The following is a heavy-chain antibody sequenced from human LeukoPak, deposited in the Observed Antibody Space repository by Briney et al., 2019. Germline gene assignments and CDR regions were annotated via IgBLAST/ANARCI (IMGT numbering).Heavy chain of an antibody. CDR2: TKNKANSYTT. Sequence: SGGSLRLSCAASGFTFSDHYMDWVRQAPGKGLEWVGRTKNKANSYTTEYAASVKGRFTISRDASKNSLYLQMNSLKTEDTAVYYCARWDSGSCSDWGQGTLVTVSS. CDR1: GFTFSDHY. J-gene: IGHJ4*02. D-gene: IGHD1-26*01. CDR3: ARWDSGSCSD. V-gene: IGHV3-72*01.